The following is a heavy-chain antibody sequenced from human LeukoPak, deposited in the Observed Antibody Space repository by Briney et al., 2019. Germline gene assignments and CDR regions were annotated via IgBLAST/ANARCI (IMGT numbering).Heavy chain of an antibody. CDR2: IIPIIGTA. CDR3: AILTNRNYGDY. Sequence: SVKVSCKASGGTFSSYAISWVRHAPGQGLERMGGIIPIIGTANYAQKFHGRVTVTADESTRTAYMELSSLRSEDTAVYYFAILTNRNYGDYWGQGTLVTVSS. CDR1: GGTFSSYA. D-gene: IGHD3-10*01. J-gene: IGHJ4*02. V-gene: IGHV1-69*13.